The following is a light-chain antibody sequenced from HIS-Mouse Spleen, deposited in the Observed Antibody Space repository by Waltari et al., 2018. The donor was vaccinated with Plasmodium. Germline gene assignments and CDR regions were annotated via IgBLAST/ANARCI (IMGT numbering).Light chain of an antibody. J-gene: IGKJ4*02. CDR2: GAS. Sequence: VLTQSPVTLSLSPGERATLSCRASPSVSSSYLAGYQQKPGQAPRLLISGASSSATGSPDRVSGSGSGTDFTFTISRREPEDSAVYYCEQYGSSPRTFGGGTKVEIK. CDR3: EQYGSSPRT. V-gene: IGKV3-20*01. CDR1: PSVSSSY.